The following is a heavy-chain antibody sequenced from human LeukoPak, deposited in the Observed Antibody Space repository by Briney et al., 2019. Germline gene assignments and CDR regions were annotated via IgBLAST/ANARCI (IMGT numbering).Heavy chain of an antibody. CDR1: GGSFSGYY. V-gene: IGHV4-34*01. Sequence: KTSETLSLTCAVYGGSFSGYYWSWIRQPPGKGLEWIGEINHSGSTNYNPSLKSRVTISVDTSKNQFSLKLSSVTAADTAVYYCARASTAMALAPSYWGQGTLVTVSS. D-gene: IGHD5-18*01. J-gene: IGHJ4*02. CDR3: ARASTAMALAPSY. CDR2: INHSGST.